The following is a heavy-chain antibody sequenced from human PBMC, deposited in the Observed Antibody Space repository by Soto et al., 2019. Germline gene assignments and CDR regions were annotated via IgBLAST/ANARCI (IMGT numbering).Heavy chain of an antibody. J-gene: IGHJ4*02. V-gene: IGHV4-39*01. CDR3: ARHVPTGDLFDY. CDR1: GGSISSSSYY. D-gene: IGHD7-27*01. Sequence: SETLSLTCTVSGGSISSSSYYWGWIRQPPGKGLEWIGSIYYSGSTYYNPSLKSRVTISVNTSKNQFSLKLSSGTAADTAVYYCARHVPTGDLFDYWGQGTLVTVSS. CDR2: IYYSGST.